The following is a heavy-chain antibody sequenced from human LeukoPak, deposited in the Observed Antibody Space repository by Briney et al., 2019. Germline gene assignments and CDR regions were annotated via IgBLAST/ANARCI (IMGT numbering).Heavy chain of an antibody. D-gene: IGHD3-10*01. CDR2: ISGSGGST. CDR1: GFTFSSYA. V-gene: IGHV3-23*01. Sequence: GGSLRLSCAASGFTFSSYAMSWVRQAPGKGLEWVSAISGSGGSTYYADSVKGRFTISRDNSKNTLYLQMNSLRAEDTAVYYCAKDGFKGYYYGMDVWGQGTTATVSS. CDR3: AKDGFKGYYYGMDV. J-gene: IGHJ6*02.